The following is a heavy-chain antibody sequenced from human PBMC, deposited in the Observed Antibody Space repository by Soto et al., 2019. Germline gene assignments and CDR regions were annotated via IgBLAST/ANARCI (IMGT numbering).Heavy chain of an antibody. CDR3: VQSRCGGDCLQSYSSHSYYGLDV. D-gene: IGHD2-21*02. Sequence: QITLKESGPTLVKPIQTLTLTCTFSGFSLSTIGVGVGWIRQPPGKALEWLALIYWDDDKRYSPSLKSRLTVTKDTSKNQVVLTMTNMDPVDTATYYCVQSRCGGDCLQSYSSHSYYGLDVWGQATTVTVSS. V-gene: IGHV2-5*02. CDR1: GFSLSTIGVG. CDR2: IYWDDDK. J-gene: IGHJ6*02.